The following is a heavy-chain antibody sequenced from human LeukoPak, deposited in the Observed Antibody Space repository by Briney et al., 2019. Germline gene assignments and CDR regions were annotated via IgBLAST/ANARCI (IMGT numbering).Heavy chain of an antibody. V-gene: IGHV4-39*07. CDR1: GGSISSSSYY. Sequence: SETLSLTCTVSGGSISSSSYYWGWIRQPPGKGLEWIGEINHSGSTNYNPSLKSRVTISVDTSKNQFSLKLSSVTAADTAVYYCARRRKGIGYWGQGTLVTVSS. CDR3: ARRRKGIGY. CDR2: INHSGST. J-gene: IGHJ4*02. D-gene: IGHD2-2*01.